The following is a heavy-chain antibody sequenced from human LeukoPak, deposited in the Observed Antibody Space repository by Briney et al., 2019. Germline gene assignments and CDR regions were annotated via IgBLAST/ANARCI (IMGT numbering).Heavy chain of an antibody. CDR1: GGSFSGYY. J-gene: IGHJ4*02. Sequence: SETLSLTCAVYGGSFSGYYWSWIRQPPGKGLEWIREINHSGSTNYNPSLKSRVTISVDTSKNQFSLKLSSVTAADTAVYYCARVATTQYYFDYWGQGTLVTVSS. D-gene: IGHD5-12*01. V-gene: IGHV4-34*01. CDR2: INHSGST. CDR3: ARVATTQYYFDY.